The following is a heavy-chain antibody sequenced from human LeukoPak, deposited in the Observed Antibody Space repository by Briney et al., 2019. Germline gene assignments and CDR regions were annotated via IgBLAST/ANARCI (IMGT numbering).Heavy chain of an antibody. Sequence: PSETLSLTCAVSGGSISSSKWWSWVRQPPGKGLEWIGEIYHSGSTNYNPSLKSRVTISVDKSKNQFSLKLTSVTAADTASYYCARQGDSGWYYFDYWGQGTLVTVFS. CDR1: GGSISSSKW. V-gene: IGHV4-4*02. D-gene: IGHD6-19*01. J-gene: IGHJ4*02. CDR2: IYHSGST. CDR3: ARQGDSGWYYFDY.